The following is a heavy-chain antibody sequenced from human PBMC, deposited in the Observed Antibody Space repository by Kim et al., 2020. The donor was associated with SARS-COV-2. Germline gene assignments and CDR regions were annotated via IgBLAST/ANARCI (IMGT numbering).Heavy chain of an antibody. D-gene: IGHD3-10*01. CDR3: ARLTSGFEHAFDI. CDR1: GGSFSGYY. Sequence: SETLSLTCAVYGGSFSGYYWSWIRQPPGKGLEWIGEINHSGSTNYNPSLKSRVTISVDTSKNQFSLKLSSVTAADTAVYYCARLTSGFEHAFDIWGQGTMVTVSS. V-gene: IGHV4-34*01. CDR2: INHSGST. J-gene: IGHJ3*02.